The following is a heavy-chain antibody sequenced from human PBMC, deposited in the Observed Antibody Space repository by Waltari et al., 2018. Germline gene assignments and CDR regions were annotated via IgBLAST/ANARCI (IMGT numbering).Heavy chain of an antibody. CDR1: GFSLSDHS. D-gene: IGHD5-12*01. J-gene: IGHJ4*02. CDR2: TRNKVNSYTT. V-gene: IGHV3-72*01. Sequence: EVQLVESGGGLVQPGGSLRLSCAASGFSLSDHSIDWVRQAPGKGLEWVGRTRNKVNSYTTEYAASVKGRFTISRDDSKNSLHLQMNSLKTEDTAVYYCAREAATIQTYFDYWGQGTLVTVSS. CDR3: AREAATIQTYFDY.